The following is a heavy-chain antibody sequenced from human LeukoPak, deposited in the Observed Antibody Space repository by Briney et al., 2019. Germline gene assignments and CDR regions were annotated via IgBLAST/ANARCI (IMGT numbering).Heavy chain of an antibody. Sequence: PGWSLRLSCATSGFTLSDYYMNWVRQAPGKGLEWVGRTRNKANSYITDYAASVKGRFTISRDDSNSIGYLQLNSMQTEDTAVYYCTRDHQRITMLVVVIPPFEYWGQGTLVTVSS. CDR2: TRNKANSYIT. V-gene: IGHV3-72*01. J-gene: IGHJ4*02. D-gene: IGHD3-22*01. CDR3: TRDHQRITMLVVVIPPFEY. CDR1: GFTLSDYY.